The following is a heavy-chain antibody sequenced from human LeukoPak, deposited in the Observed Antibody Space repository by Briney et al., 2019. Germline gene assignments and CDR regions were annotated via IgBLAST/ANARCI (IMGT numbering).Heavy chain of an antibody. CDR2: ISYDGSNK. CDR1: GFTFSSYA. V-gene: IGHV3-30*04. CDR3: ARGDYYDSSGPFDY. Sequence: PGRSLRLSCAASGFTFSSYAMHWVRQAPGKGLEWVAVISYDGSNKYYADSVKGRFTISRDNSKNTLYLQMNSLRAENTAVYYCARGDYYDSSGPFDYWGQGTLVTVSS. J-gene: IGHJ4*02. D-gene: IGHD3-22*01.